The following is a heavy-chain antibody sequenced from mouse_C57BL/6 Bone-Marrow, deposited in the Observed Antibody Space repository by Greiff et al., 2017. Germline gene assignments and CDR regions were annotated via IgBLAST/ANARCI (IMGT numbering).Heavy chain of an antibody. CDR2: ISSGSSAI. Sequence: EVMLVEFGGGLVQPGGSRKLSCAASGFTFSSFGMHWVRQAPEKGLEWVAYISSGSSAIYYADTLKGRFTITRDNPRNTLFLQMTSLRSDDTAMYYCARDLLGDAMDYWGQGTSVTVSS. CDR3: ARDLLGDAMDY. V-gene: IGHV5-17*02. J-gene: IGHJ4*01. D-gene: IGHD2-10*01. CDR1: GFTFSSFG.